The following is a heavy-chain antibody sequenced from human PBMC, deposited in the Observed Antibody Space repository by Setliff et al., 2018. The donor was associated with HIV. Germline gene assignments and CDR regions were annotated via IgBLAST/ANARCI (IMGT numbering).Heavy chain of an antibody. J-gene: IGHJ4*02. CDR3: ARDDPAGGIDY. V-gene: IGHV3-48*04. D-gene: IGHD1-26*01. CDR1: GFPFSSYS. CDR2: ISGSSGSI. Sequence: GGSLRLSCAASGFPFSSYSMNWFRQAPGKGLEWVSYISGSSGSIYHADSVKGRFTISRDNAKNSLYLQMNSLRAEDTAIYYCARDDPAGGIDYWGQGTLVTVSS.